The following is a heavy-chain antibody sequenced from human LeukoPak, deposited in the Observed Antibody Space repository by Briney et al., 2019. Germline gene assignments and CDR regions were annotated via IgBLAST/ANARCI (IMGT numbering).Heavy chain of an antibody. D-gene: IGHD1-7*01. V-gene: IGHV3-23*01. CDR1: GFTFSNYD. J-gene: IGHJ4*02. Sequence: PGGSLRLSCAASGFTFSNYDMIWVRQAPGKGPEWVSGISGSGSNTYYADSVKGQFTISRDNSQTTLSLQMTSLRVEDTAVYYCARRKNSGFDYWGQGTLVTVSS. CDR2: ISGSGSNT. CDR3: ARRKNSGFDY.